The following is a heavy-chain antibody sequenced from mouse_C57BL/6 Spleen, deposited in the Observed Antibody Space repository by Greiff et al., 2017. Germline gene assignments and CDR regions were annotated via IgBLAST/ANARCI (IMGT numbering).Heavy chain of an antibody. J-gene: IGHJ1*03. V-gene: IGHV10-1*01. Sequence: EVKLMESGGGLVQPKGSLKLSCAASGFSFNTYAMNWVRQAPGKGLEWVARIRSKSNNYATYYADSVKDRFTISRDDSESMLYLQMNNLKTEDTAMYYCTGLSYGSSPNWYFDVWGTGTTVTVSS. CDR3: TGLSYGSSPNWYFDV. CDR1: GFSFNTYA. CDR2: IRSKSNNYAT. D-gene: IGHD1-1*01.